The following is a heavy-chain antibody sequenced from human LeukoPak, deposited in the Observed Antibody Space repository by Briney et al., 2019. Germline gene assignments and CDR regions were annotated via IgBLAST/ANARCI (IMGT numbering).Heavy chain of an antibody. Sequence: ASVKVSCKASGYTFAPCDINWVRQATGQGLEWMGWMNPNSGNTGYGQRFQGRITMTRDISIGTAYMELSNLTSEDTAIYYCTRGSSGRRDNWGQGTLVTVSA. CDR2: MNPNSGNT. J-gene: IGHJ4*02. D-gene: IGHD6-19*01. CDR1: GYTFAPCD. V-gene: IGHV1-8*01. CDR3: TRGSSGRRDN.